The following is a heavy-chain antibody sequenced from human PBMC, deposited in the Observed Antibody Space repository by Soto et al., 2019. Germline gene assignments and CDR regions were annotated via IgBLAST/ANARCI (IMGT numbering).Heavy chain of an antibody. CDR1: GYTFTGYY. V-gene: IGHV1-2*04. CDR3: ARGNGYSSSWRKTPWQNVNNYYYYYGMDV. J-gene: IGHJ6*02. Sequence: ASVKVSCKASGYTFTGYYMHWVRQAPGQGLEWKGWINPNSGGTNYAQKFQGCVTMTRDTSISTAYMELSRLRSDDTAVYYCARGNGYSSSWRKTPWQNVNNYYYYYGMDVWGQGTTVTVSS. CDR2: INPNSGGT. D-gene: IGHD6-13*01.